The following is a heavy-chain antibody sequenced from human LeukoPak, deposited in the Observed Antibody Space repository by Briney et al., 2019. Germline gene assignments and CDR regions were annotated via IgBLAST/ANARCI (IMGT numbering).Heavy chain of an antibody. D-gene: IGHD6-6*01. CDR3: VRRDIYTTSSWGAFDI. CDR2: ISSTGGEI. J-gene: IGHJ3*02. Sequence: GGSLRLSCAASGFTFSRYVMSWVRQVPGRRPDWVSTISSTGGEIFYADSVKGRFTISRDNSNNMVYLQMDSLRTDGTALYYCVRRDIYTTSSWGAFDIWGQGTLVTVSS. CDR1: GFTFSRYV. V-gene: IGHV3-23*01.